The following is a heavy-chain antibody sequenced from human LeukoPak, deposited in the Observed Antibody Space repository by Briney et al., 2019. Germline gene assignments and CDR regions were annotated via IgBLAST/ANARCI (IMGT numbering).Heavy chain of an antibody. D-gene: IGHD4-17*01. V-gene: IGHV4-4*07. CDR3: ARDHYGDAFDF. CDR1: GDSISRYY. CDR2: IYISGST. Sequence: SETLSLTCRVSGDSISRYYWSWIRQPAGKGLEWIGRIYISGSTNYNPSLKSRVTVSIDTSKNQFSLKLTSVTAADTAVYYCARDHYGDAFDFWGQGTMVTVSS. J-gene: IGHJ3*01.